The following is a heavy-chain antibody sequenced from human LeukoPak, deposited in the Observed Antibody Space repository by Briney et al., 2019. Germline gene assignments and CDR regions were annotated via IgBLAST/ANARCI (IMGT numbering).Heavy chain of an antibody. D-gene: IGHD6-13*01. CDR3: TQYSSSYRSFDY. CDR1: GYTFTSYY. Sequence: GASVKVSCKVSGYTFTSYYMHWVRQAPGQGLEWMGIINPSGGSTSYAQKFQGRVTMTRDTSTSTVYMELSSLRSEDTAVYYCTQYSSSYRSFDYWGQGTLVTVSS. V-gene: IGHV1-46*01. CDR2: INPSGGST. J-gene: IGHJ4*02.